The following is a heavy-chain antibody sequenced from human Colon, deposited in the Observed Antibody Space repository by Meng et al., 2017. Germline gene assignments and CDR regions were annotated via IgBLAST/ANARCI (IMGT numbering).Heavy chain of an antibody. CDR2: ISSSSAYI. CDR1: GFTFINYS. J-gene: IGHJ4*02. V-gene: IGHV3-21*01. CDR3: AKPLTGGSSPSHFDY. D-gene: IGHD6-6*01. Sequence: EVQLVESGGGLVKPGESLRMSCSASGFTFINYSVVWVRQAAGKGLEWVSSISSSSAYIYYADSVKGRFTISRDNAKNSVYLQMNSLRAEDTAVYYCAKPLTGGSSPSHFDYWGQGTLVTVSS.